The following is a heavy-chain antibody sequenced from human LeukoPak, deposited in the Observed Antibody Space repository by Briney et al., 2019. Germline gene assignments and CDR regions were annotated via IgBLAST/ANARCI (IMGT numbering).Heavy chain of an antibody. J-gene: IGHJ6*03. Sequence: ASVKVSCKASGYTFTSYYMHWVRQAPGQGLEWMGIINPSGGSTSYAQKFQGRVTMTRDMSTSTVYMELSSLRSEDTAVYYCARDYNPEGSYYLAHYYYYMDVWGKGTTVTVSS. D-gene: IGHD3-10*01. V-gene: IGHV1-46*01. CDR2: INPSGGST. CDR3: ARDYNPEGSYYLAHYYYYMDV. CDR1: GYTFTSYY.